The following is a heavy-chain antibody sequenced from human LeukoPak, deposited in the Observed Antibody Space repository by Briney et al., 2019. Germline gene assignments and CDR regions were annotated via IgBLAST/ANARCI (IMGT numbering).Heavy chain of an antibody. V-gene: IGHV4-59*01. CDR3: ARDRSIILGGLHDAFDI. J-gene: IGHJ3*02. CDR2: IYYSGST. D-gene: IGHD2-8*02. CDR1: GGSISSYY. Sequence: PSETLSLTCTVSGGSISSYYWSWIRQPPGKGLEWIGYIYYSGSTNYNPSLKSRVTISVDTSKNQFSLKLSSVTAADTAVYCCARDRSIILGGLHDAFDIWGQGTMVTVSS.